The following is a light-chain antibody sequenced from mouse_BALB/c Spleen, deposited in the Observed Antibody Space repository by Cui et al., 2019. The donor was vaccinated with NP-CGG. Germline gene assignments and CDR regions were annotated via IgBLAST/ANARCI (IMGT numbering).Light chain of an antibody. V-gene: IGLV1*01. Sequence: QAVVTQASALTTSPGETVTLTCRSSTGAITTSNYANWVREKPDHLFTGLIGGTNNRPPGVPARFSGSLIGDKAALTITGAQTEDEAIYFCALWYSNHWVFGGGTKLTVL. CDR3: ALWYSNHWV. J-gene: IGLJ1*01. CDR1: TGAITTSNY. CDR2: GTN.